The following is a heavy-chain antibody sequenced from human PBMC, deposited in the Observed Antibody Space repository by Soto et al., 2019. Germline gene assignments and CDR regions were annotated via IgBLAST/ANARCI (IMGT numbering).Heavy chain of an antibody. CDR1: GGSISSYY. V-gene: IGHV4-59*01. CDR3: AREGGYYDSSGSWFDP. Sequence: SETLSLTCTVSGGSISSYYWSWIRQPPGKGLEWIGYIYYSGSTNYNPSLKSRVTISVDASKNQFSLKLSSVTAADTAVYYCAREGGYYDSSGSWFDPWGQGTLVTVSS. D-gene: IGHD3-22*01. CDR2: IYYSGST. J-gene: IGHJ5*02.